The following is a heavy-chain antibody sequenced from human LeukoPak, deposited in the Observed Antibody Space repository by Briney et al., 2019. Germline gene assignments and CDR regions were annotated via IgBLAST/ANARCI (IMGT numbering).Heavy chain of an antibody. V-gene: IGHV4-59*01. J-gene: IGHJ4*02. D-gene: IGHD3-9*01. CDR1: GGSISGYY. CDR3: ARSKDILTGYCFDY. CDR2: IYYSGST. Sequence: ASETLSLTCTVSGGSISGYYWSWIRQPPGKRLEWIGYIYYSGSTSYNPSLRSRVTISVDTSKNQFSLKLNSVTAADTAVYYCARSKDILTGYCFDYWGLGTLVTVSS.